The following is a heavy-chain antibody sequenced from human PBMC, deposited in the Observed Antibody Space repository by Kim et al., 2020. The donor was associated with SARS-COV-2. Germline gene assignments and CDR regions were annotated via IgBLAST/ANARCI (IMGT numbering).Heavy chain of an antibody. CDR3: VSSIVCHIRGCNWFDP. CDR1: GGSISSEMW. CDR2: IYHNGGT. D-gene: IGHD3-16*02. V-gene: IGHV4-4*02. Sequence: SETLSLTCDVSGGSISSEMWWSWVRQPPGKGLEWIGEIYHNGGTNYHPSLSSRVTISLDKSKNQFSLKLTSVTAADTAVYYCVSSIVCHIRGCNWFDPWGQGALVTVSS. J-gene: IGHJ5*02.